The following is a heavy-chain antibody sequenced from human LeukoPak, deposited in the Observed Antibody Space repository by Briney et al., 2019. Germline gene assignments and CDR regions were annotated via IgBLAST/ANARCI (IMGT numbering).Heavy chain of an antibody. D-gene: IGHD3-10*01. CDR3: ARDLPYYGSGSYYYGMDV. Sequence: GGSLRLSCAASGFTVSSNYMSWVRQAPGKGLEWVSVIYSGGSTYYADSVKGRFTISRGNSKNTLYLQMNSLRAEDTAVYYCARDLPYYGSGSYYYGMDVWGQGTTVTVSS. J-gene: IGHJ6*02. V-gene: IGHV3-66*01. CDR1: GFTVSSNY. CDR2: IYSGGST.